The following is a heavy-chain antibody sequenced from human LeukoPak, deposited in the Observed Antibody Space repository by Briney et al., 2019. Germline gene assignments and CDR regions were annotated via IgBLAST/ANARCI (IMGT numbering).Heavy chain of an antibody. CDR1: GYTFTSYG. J-gene: IGHJ4*02. V-gene: IGHV1-18*01. CDR2: ISAYNGNT. D-gene: IGHD4-23*01. CDR3: ARVGYGGNSEDY. Sequence: ASVKVSCKASGYTFTSYGISWVRQAPGQGLEWMGWISAYNGNTNYAQKLQGRVTMTRNTSISTAYMELSSLRSEDTAVYYCARVGYGGNSEDYWGQGTLVTVSS.